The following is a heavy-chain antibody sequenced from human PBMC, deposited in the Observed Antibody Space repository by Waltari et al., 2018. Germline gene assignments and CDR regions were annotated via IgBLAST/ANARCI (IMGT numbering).Heavy chain of an antibody. J-gene: IGHJ6*02. CDR2: INAGNGNT. D-gene: IGHD6-19*01. Sequence: QVQLVQSGAAVKKPGASVQVSCKASGYTFTSYAMHWVRQAPGQRREWMGWINAGNGNTKYSQKCQGRVTCTRDTSASTAYMELSSLRSEDTAVYYCARGIAVAGTEGRFYYYGMDVWGQGTTVTVSS. CDR3: ARGIAVAGTEGRFYYYGMDV. V-gene: IGHV1-3*01. CDR1: GYTFTSYA.